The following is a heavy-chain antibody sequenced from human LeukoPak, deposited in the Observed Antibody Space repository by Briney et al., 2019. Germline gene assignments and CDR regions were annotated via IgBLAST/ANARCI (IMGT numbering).Heavy chain of an antibody. CDR1: GFTFSSYW. J-gene: IGHJ4*02. CDR2: IKQDGTEK. Sequence: GGSLRLSCAASGFTFSSYWMSWVRQAPGKGLKWVANIKQDGTEKYYVDSVKGRFTISRDNAKNSLYLQMNSLRAEDTAVYYCARETYYDFWSGYEPLDYWGQGTLVTVSS. D-gene: IGHD3-3*01. CDR3: ARETYYDFWSGYEPLDY. V-gene: IGHV3-7*05.